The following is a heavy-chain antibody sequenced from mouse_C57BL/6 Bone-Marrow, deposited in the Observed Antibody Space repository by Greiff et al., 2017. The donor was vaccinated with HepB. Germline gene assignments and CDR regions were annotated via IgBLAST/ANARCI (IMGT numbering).Heavy chain of an antibody. J-gene: IGHJ3*01. CDR3: ARHPYYSNYGGAWFAY. Sequence: EVQGVESGGDLVKPGGSLKLSCAASGFTFSSYGMSWVRQTPDKRLEWVATISSGGSYTYYPDSVKGRFTISRDNAKNTLYLQMSSLKSEYTAMYYCARHPYYSNYGGAWFAYWGQGTLVTVSA. CDR2: ISSGGSYT. D-gene: IGHD2-5*01. CDR1: GFTFSSYG. V-gene: IGHV5-6*01.